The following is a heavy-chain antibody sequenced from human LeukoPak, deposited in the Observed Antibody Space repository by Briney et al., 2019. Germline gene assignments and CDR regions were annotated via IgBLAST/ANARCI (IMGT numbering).Heavy chain of an antibody. D-gene: IGHD6-13*01. CDR3: ARAHPIAGWFDP. V-gene: IGHV4-4*07. J-gene: IGHJ5*02. CDR2: IYTSGST. CDR1: GGSISSYY. Sequence: SETLSLTCAVSGGSISSYYWSWIRQPAGKGLEWIGRIYTSGSTNYNPSLKSRLTMSVDTSKNQFSQKLSSVTAADTAVYYCARAHPIAGWFDPWGQGTLVTVSS.